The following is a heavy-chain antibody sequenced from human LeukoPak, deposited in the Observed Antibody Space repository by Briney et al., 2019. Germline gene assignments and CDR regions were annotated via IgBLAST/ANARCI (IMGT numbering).Heavy chain of an antibody. CDR3: ARDVRYSSSWYIDY. CDR2: ISGYNGYT. D-gene: IGHD6-13*01. J-gene: IGHJ4*02. V-gene: IGHV1-18*01. Sequence: ASVKVSCKTSGYTFTSYGINWVRQAPGQGLEGMGGISGYNGYTNKAQKVQGRVTMTTDTFTGTAYMELRSLRSDDTAVYYCARDVRYSSSWYIDYWGQGTLVTVSS. CDR1: GYTFTSYG.